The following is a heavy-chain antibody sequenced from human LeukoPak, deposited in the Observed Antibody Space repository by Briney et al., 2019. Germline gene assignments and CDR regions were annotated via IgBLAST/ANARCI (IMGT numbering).Heavy chain of an antibody. J-gene: IGHJ4*02. CDR3: ARGAPGSYCSGGSCPYFDY. D-gene: IGHD2-15*01. CDR1: AYTFTSYD. V-gene: IGHV1-8*01. Sequence: ASVMVSCKASAYTFTSYDIDWVRQANGQGLEWMGWMNPNSGITGYAQKFQGRVTMTRNTSISTAYMELSSLRSEDTAVYYCARGAPGSYCSGGSCPYFDYWGQGTLISVS. CDR2: MNPNSGIT.